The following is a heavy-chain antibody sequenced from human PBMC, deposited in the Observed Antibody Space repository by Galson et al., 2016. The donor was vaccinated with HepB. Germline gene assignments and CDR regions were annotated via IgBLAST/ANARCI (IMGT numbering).Heavy chain of an antibody. CDR1: GFSFSTYT. J-gene: IGHJ4*02. V-gene: IGHV3-23*01. CDR2: ISDRSTRT. CDR3: ARDCSGGSCYSGAFDY. D-gene: IGHD2-15*01. Sequence: SLRLSCAASGFSFSTYTMSWVRQAPGKGLEWVSGISDRSTRTNYADSVKGRFTISRDNAKNSLYLQMNSLRVEDTAIYYCARDCSGGSCYSGAFDYWGQGTLVTVSS.